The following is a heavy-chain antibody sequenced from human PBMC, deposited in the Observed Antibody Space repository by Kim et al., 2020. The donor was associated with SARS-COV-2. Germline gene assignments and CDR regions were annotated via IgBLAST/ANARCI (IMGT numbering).Heavy chain of an antibody. D-gene: IGHD5-18*01. J-gene: IGHJ4*02. V-gene: IGHV4-59*09. CDR3: ARGGRGYGYGIGDY. Sequence: YTPSLTSRVTISGDTSKNQFSLNLSSVTAADTAVYYCARGGRGYGYGIGDYWGQGTLVTVSS.